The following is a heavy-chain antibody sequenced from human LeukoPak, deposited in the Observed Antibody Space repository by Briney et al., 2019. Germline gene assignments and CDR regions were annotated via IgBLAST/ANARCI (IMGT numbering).Heavy chain of an antibody. D-gene: IGHD6-19*01. V-gene: IGHV4-39*01. Sequence: SETLSLTCTVSGGSISSRNYYWGWIRQPPGKGLEWIGGVYYTGTTYSNPSLKSRVTISVDTSKNQFSLRLSSVTAADPAVYYCARHVSVAVTNFFDYWGQGTLVTVSS. CDR1: GGSISSRNYY. CDR3: ARHVSVAVTNFFDY. CDR2: VYYTGTT. J-gene: IGHJ4*02.